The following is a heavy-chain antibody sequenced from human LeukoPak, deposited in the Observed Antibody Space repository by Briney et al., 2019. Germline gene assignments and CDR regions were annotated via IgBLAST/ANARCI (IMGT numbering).Heavy chain of an antibody. V-gene: IGHV4-34*01. D-gene: IGHD6-13*01. Sequence: SETLSLTCAVYGGSFSDYYWSWIRQPPGKGLEWIGEINHSGSTNYNPSLKSRVTISVDTSKNQFSLKLSSVTAADTAVYYCARSPAAGTFIFDYWGQGTLVTVSS. CDR2: INHSGST. CDR3: ARSPAAGTFIFDY. J-gene: IGHJ4*02. CDR1: GGSFSDYY.